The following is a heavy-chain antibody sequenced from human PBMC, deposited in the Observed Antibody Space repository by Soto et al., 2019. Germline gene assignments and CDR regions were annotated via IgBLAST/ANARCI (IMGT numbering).Heavy chain of an antibody. V-gene: IGHV2-5*02. J-gene: IGHJ4*02. CDR3: APLVVPALTFYFDS. CDR1: AVSLSTRAVG. Sequence: PEIGRASRRERVSISVSAVSLSTRAVGVGWIRQPPGKALEWLAFIYWDDDKRYSPSLKSSLTITEDTSKNQVVLAMTNMEPVATAPYSCAPLVVPALTFYFDSWGQEPRVT. D-gene: IGHD2-8*02. CDR2: IYWDDDK.